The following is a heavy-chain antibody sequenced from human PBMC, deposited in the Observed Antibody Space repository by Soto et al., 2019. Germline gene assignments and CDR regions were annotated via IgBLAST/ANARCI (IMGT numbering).Heavy chain of an antibody. D-gene: IGHD6-13*01. J-gene: IGHJ5*02. CDR2: INHSGST. CDR1: GGSFSGCY. Sequence: QVQLQQWGAGLLKPSETLSLTCAVYGGSFSGCYWSWIRQPPGKGLEWIGEINHSGSTNYNPSLKSRVTISVDTSKNQFSLKLSSVTAADTAVYYCARAPSSSSWYRPWGQGTLVTVSS. CDR3: ARAPSSSSWYRP. V-gene: IGHV4-34*01.